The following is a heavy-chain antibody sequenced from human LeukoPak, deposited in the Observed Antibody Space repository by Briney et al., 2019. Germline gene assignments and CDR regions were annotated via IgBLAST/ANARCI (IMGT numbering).Heavy chain of an antibody. CDR3: ARARWYSSDY. Sequence: GGSLRLSCGASGFTFSGYSMNWVRQAPGKGLEWVSSISTSSSYIYYADSVKGRFTVSRDNAKNTLYLQMNSLRAEDTAVYYCARARWYSSDYWGQGILVTVSS. CDR1: GFTFSGYS. V-gene: IGHV3-21*01. D-gene: IGHD6-13*01. J-gene: IGHJ4*02. CDR2: ISTSSSYI.